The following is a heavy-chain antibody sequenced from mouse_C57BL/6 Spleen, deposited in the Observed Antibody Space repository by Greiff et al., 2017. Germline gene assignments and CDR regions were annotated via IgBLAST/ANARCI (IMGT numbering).Heavy chain of an antibody. D-gene: IGHD1-1*01. CDR3: TRGEFITPVVASYYFDD. V-gene: IGHV1-15*01. CDR1: GYTFTDYE. Sequence: VQLQQSGAELVRPGASVTLSCKASGYTFTDYEMHWVKQTPVHGLEWIGAIDPETGGTAYNQKFKGKAILTADKSSSTAYMELRSLTSEDSAVYYCTRGEFITPVVASYYFDDWGKGTTLTVAS. J-gene: IGHJ2*01. CDR2: IDPETGGT.